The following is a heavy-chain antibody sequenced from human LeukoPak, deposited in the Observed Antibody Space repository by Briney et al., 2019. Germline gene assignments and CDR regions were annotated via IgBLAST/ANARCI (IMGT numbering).Heavy chain of an antibody. CDR2: ISGSGGST. Sequence: TGGSLRLSCAASGFTFSSYAMSWVRQAPGKGLEWVSAISGSGGSTYYADSVKGRFTISRDNSKNTLYLQMDSLRAEDTAVYYCAKDSYSSSFTWFDPWGQGTLVTVSS. CDR1: GFTFSSYA. CDR3: AKDSYSSSFTWFDP. J-gene: IGHJ5*02. V-gene: IGHV3-23*01. D-gene: IGHD6-6*01.